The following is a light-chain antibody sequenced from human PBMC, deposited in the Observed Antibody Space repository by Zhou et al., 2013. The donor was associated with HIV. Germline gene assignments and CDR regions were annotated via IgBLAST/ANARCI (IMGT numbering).Light chain of an antibody. CDR3: QQSYSTPYS. V-gene: IGKV1-39*01. CDR1: QSIDNY. J-gene: IGKJ2*03. Sequence: DIRLTQSPSSLSASIGDRVTIICRASQSIDNYLNWYQQKPGKAPKLLIYAASTLQSGVPSRFSGGGFGTDFTLTISSLQPEDFATYSCQQSYSTPYSFGQGTKVEIQ. CDR2: AAS.